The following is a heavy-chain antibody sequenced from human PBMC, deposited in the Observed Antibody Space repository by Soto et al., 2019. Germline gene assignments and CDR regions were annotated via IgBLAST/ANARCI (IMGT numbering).Heavy chain of an antibody. V-gene: IGHV4-39*01. CDR3: ARHLGPTGPNF. D-gene: IGHD1-26*01. CDR1: GASISSSTYH. CDR2: IYYTGNT. Sequence: QLQLQESGPGLVKPSETLSLTCAVSGASISSSTYHWGWIRQPPGKGLEWVASIYYTGNTYYSPSLKSRVTISMDTSKNHFSLKLSSVAAADTAVYYCARHLGPTGPNFWGQGTLVTVSS. J-gene: IGHJ4*02.